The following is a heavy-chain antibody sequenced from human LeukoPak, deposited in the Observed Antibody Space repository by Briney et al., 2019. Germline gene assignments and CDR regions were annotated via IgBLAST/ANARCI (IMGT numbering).Heavy chain of an antibody. J-gene: IGHJ4*02. V-gene: IGHV1-8*01. CDR3: ARGPGIVGAYYFDY. D-gene: IGHD1-26*01. CDR1: GYTFTSYD. Sequence: ASVKVSCKASGYTFTSYDINWVRQATGQGLEWMGWMIPNSGNTGYAQKFQGRVTMTRNTSISTAYMELSSLRSEDTAVYYCARGPGIVGAYYFDYWGQGTLVTVSS. CDR2: MIPNSGNT.